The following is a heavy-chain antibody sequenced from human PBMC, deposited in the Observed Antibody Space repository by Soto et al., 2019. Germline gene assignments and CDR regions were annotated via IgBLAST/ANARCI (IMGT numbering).Heavy chain of an antibody. Sequence: GGSLRLSCAASGFTFSSYAMSWVRQAPGTGLEWLSAISASGASTYYADSVKGRFTMSRDNSKNTLYLQMNSLRAEDTAVYYCAKCSSTSCYTWYFDLWGRGTLVTVSS. CDR2: ISASGAST. CDR3: AKCSSTSCYTWYFDL. D-gene: IGHD2-2*02. CDR1: GFTFSSYA. J-gene: IGHJ2*01. V-gene: IGHV3-23*01.